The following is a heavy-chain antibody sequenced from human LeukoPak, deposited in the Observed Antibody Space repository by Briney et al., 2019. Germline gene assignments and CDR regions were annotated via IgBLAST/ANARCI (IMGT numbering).Heavy chain of an antibody. V-gene: IGHV4-34*01. D-gene: IGHD2-15*01. CDR2: INHSGST. CDR3: ARGRNEVSDPTVGVVVVVAASGYWFDP. Sequence: SETLSLTCAVYGGSFSGYYWSWIRQPPGKGLEWIGEINHSGSTNYNPSLKSRVTISVDTSKNQFSLKLSSVTAADTAVYYCARGRNEVSDPTVGVVVVVAASGYWFDPWGQGTLVTVSS. CDR1: GGSFSGYY. J-gene: IGHJ5*02.